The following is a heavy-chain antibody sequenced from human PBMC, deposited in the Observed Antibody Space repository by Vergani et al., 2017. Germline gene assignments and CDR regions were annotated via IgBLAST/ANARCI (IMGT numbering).Heavy chain of an antibody. V-gene: IGHV5-10-1*03. J-gene: IGHJ4*02. D-gene: IGHD4-17*01. CDR2: IDPSDSYT. CDR3: ASFAGDYYYFDY. CDR1: GYSFTSYW. Sequence: EVQLVQSGAEVKKPGESLMISCKGSGYSFTSYWISWVRQMPGKGLEWMGRIDPSDSYTNYSPSFQGHVTISADKSISTAYLQWSSLKASDTAMYYCASFAGDYYYFDYWGQGTLVTVSS.